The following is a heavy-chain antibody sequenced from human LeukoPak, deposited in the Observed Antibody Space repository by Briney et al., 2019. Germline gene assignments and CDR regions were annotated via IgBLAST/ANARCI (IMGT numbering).Heavy chain of an antibody. Sequence: APVKVSCKASGYTFTSYYMHWVRQAPGQGLEWMGIINPSGGSTSYAQKFQGRVIMTRDTSTSTVYMELSSLRSEDTAVYYGARGGGVGMDVWGQGTTLIVSS. J-gene: IGHJ6*02. CDR2: INPSGGST. CDR3: ARGGGVGMDV. V-gene: IGHV1-46*01. D-gene: IGHD2-8*01. CDR1: GYTFTSYY.